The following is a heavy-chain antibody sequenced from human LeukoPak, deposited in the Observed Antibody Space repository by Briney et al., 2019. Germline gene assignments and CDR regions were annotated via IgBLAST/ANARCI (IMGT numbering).Heavy chain of an antibody. CDR2: IHSADSNT. CDR1: GYSFTNYW. J-gene: IGHJ4*02. D-gene: IGHD4-17*01. Sequence: HGESLKISCKDSGYSFTNYWIGWVRRMPGKGLEWMGIIHSADSNTKYSPSFQGQVTISADKSISTAYLQWSGLKASDTAMYYCAGARHGDYRWDHWGQGTLVTVSS. CDR3: AGARHGDYRWDH. V-gene: IGHV5-51*01.